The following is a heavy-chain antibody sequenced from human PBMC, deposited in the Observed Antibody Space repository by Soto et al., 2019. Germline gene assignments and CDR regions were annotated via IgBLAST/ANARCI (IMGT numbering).Heavy chain of an antibody. Sequence: GESLKISCAASGFTFSSYSMNWVRQARGKGLEWVSSISSSSSYIYYADSVKGRFTISRDNAKNSLYLQMNSLRAEDTAVYYCARDVEVAAAAPGGEFDYWGQGTLVTVSS. D-gene: IGHD6-13*01. CDR2: ISSSSSYI. CDR3: ARDVEVAAAAPGGEFDY. J-gene: IGHJ4*02. V-gene: IGHV3-21*01. CDR1: GFTFSSYS.